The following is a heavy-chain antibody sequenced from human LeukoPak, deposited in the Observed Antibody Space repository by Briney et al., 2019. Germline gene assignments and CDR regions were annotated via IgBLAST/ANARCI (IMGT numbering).Heavy chain of an antibody. V-gene: IGHV3-21*01. CDR1: GFTFSTYS. CDR2: ISSSSSYI. D-gene: IGHD3-10*01. CDR3: VKAFGASIDY. J-gene: IGHJ4*02. Sequence: PGGSLRLSCAASGFTFSTYSMNWVRQAPGKGLEWVSSISSSSSYIYYADSVKGRFTISRDNAKNSLFLQMNSLRAEDTAVYYCVKAFGASIDYWGQGTLVTVSS.